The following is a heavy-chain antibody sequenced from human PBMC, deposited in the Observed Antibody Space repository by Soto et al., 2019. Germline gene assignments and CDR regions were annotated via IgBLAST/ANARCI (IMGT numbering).Heavy chain of an antibody. Sequence: EILALTCSVSGACITTYYWSWIRQPPGKGLEWIGSISYSGSTKYNPSLESRVMISLDTSKNQFSLMLTSVTAADTALYYCARDWDSSGLFDPWGQGALVTVSS. CDR3: ARDWDSSGLFDP. CDR2: ISYSGST. D-gene: IGHD3-10*01. V-gene: IGHV4-59*01. CDR1: GACITTYY. J-gene: IGHJ5*02.